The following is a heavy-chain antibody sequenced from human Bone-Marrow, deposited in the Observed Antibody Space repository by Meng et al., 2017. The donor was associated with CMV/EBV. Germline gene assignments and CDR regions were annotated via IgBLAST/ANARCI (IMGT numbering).Heavy chain of an antibody. CDR1: GYTFTGYY. D-gene: IGHD2-2*01. Sequence: ASVKVSCKASGYTFTGYYAHWVRQAPGQGLEWMGWINPNSGGTNYAQKFQGRVTMTRDTSISTAYMELSRLRSDDTAVYYCARVSKSPFIVVVPKGAFAIRGQGTMVTCSS. CDR3: ARVSKSPFIVVVPKGAFAI. CDR2: INPNSGGT. J-gene: IGHJ3*02. V-gene: IGHV1-2*02.